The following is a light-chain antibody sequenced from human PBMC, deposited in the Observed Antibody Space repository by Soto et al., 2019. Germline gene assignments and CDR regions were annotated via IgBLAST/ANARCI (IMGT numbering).Light chain of an antibody. CDR3: ATWDVSGLV. CDR1: TSNVENNH. Sequence: QSVLTQPPSVSAAPGQMVTIACSGSTSNVENNHVSWYQQVPRTAPNLLIYFSNQRPSGVPDRFSASRSGTSATLGIPGLQDGDEADYYCATWDVSGLVFGGGTKLTVL. J-gene: IGLJ3*02. CDR2: FSN. V-gene: IGLV1-51*01.